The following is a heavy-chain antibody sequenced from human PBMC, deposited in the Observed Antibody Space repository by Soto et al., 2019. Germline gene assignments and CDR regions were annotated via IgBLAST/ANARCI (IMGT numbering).Heavy chain of an antibody. CDR2: IYYSGST. CDR1: CGSIISDDYY. V-gene: IGHV4-30-4*01. J-gene: IGHJ5*02. Sequence: PSETLSLTCTFSCGSIISDDYYWSWIRQPPGEGLEWIGYIYYSGSTYYNPSLKNRLTIAVDTSKNQFSLKLRSVTAADTAVYYCARGREAYYASGTPLGKWFDPWGQGTLVTVSS. CDR3: ARGREAYYASGTPLGKWFDP. D-gene: IGHD3-10*01.